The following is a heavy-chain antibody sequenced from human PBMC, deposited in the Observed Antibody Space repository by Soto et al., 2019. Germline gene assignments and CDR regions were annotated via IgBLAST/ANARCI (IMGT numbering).Heavy chain of an antibody. CDR2: NNPNSGGT. V-gene: IGHV1-2*02. D-gene: IGHD6-6*01. CDR1: GYTFTGYY. J-gene: IGHJ6*02. Sequence: QVQLVQSGAEEKKPGASVKVSCKASGYTFTGYYIHWVRKAPGQGLEWMGWNNPNSGGTNYAQKFQGRVTMTRDTFISTAYMDLSRLRSDDTAVYYCAREAPTYSSSAEGGGLDVWGQGTTVIVSS. CDR3: AREAPTYSSSAEGGGLDV.